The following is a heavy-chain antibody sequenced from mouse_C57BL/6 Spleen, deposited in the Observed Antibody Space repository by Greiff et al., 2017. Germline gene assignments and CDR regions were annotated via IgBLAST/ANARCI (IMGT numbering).Heavy chain of an antibody. Sequence: QVQLQQPGAELVKPGASVKMSCKASGYTFTSYWITWVKQRPGQGLEWIGDIYPGSGSTNCNEKFKSKATLTVDTSSSTAYMQLSSLTSEDSAVYYCARDGSSRRWYCDVWGTGTTVTVSS. CDR1: GYTFTSYW. V-gene: IGHV1-55*01. D-gene: IGHD1-1*01. CDR3: ARDGSSRRWYCDV. CDR2: IYPGSGST. J-gene: IGHJ1*03.